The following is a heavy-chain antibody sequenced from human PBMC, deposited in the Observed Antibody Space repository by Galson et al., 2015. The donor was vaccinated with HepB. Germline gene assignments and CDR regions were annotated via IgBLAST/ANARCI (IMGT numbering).Heavy chain of an antibody. Sequence: SVKVSCKASGGTFRRYAISWVRQAPGQGLEWMGGIIAMFGIANYAQKFQGRVTMTADESTSTAYMELSSLRSEDTAVYYCAGGLWESSGWPRREVYYYYMDVWGKGTTVTVSS. CDR3: AGGLWESSGWPRREVYYYYMDV. D-gene: IGHD6-19*01. CDR2: IIAMFGIA. CDR1: GGTFRRYA. J-gene: IGHJ6*03. V-gene: IGHV1-69*13.